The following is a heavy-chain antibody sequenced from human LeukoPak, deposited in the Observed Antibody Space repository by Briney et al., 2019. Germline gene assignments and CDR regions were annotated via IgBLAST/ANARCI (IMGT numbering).Heavy chain of an antibody. D-gene: IGHD3-22*01. CDR2: IIPIFGTA. J-gene: IGHJ4*01. CDR3: ARGRDSSGYYPLFDY. V-gene: IGHV1-69*06. Sequence: ASVKVSCKASGGTFSSYAISWVRQAPGQGLEWMGRIIPIFGTADYAQKFQGRVTITADKSTSTAYMELSSLRSEDTAVYYCARGRDSSGYYPLFDYWGHGTLVTVSS. CDR1: GGTFSSYA.